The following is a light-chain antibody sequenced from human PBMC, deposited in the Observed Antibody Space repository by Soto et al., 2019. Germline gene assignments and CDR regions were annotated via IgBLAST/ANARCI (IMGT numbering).Light chain of an antibody. CDR3: QQYDNYPLT. CDR2: QTS. Sequence: EIVLTQSPATLSSFPGDRVTLSCRASQYINTRLAWYQHRPGQAPRLLIYQTSXXXXXXPXXXSASGSGTXXTLTISDVQPEDFATYYCQQYDNYPLTFGGGTKVDIK. V-gene: IGKV3D-15*03. J-gene: IGKJ4*01. CDR1: QYINTR.